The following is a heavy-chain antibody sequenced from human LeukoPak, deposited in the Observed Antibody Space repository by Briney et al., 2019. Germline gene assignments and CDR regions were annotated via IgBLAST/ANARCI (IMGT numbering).Heavy chain of an antibody. D-gene: IGHD4-17*01. J-gene: IGHJ4*02. Sequence: SETLSLTCAVYGGSFSGYYWSWIRQPPGKGLEWIGEIYHSGSTNYNPSLKSRVTISVDKSKNQFSLKLSSVTAADTAVYYCARAIYGDYPYDYWGQGTLVTVSS. CDR2: IYHSGST. CDR3: ARAIYGDYPYDY. V-gene: IGHV4-34*01. CDR1: GGSFSGYY.